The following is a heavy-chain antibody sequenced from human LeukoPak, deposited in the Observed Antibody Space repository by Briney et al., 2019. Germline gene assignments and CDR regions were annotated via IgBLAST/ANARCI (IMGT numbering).Heavy chain of an antibody. CDR2: IYSSGNS. CDR1: GDSITTNIYC. Sequence: SETLSLTCSISGDSITTNIYCWAGIAHPQGKGLEGFGGIYSSGNSYYNPSLKTRATISPDTSKNQYSLRLTSVTAADTAIYYCARRGIWDLQIGNWFDPWGQGILVIVSS. CDR3: ARRGIWDLQIGNWFDP. D-gene: IGHD3-16*01. J-gene: IGHJ5*02. V-gene: IGHV4-39*01.